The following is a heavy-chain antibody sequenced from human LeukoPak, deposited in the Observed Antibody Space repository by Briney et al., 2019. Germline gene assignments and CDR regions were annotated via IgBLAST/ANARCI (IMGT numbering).Heavy chain of an antibody. D-gene: IGHD3-10*01. J-gene: IGHJ4*01. Sequence: SQTLSLTCTVSGGSISSGDYYWSWIRQPPGKGLEWIGYIYYSGSTYYNPSLKSRVTISVDTSKNQFSLKLSSVTAADTAVYYCASGDYGAGSPVMRYWGHGTLVIVSS. CDR1: GGSISSGDYY. CDR3: ASGDYGAGSPVMRY. CDR2: IYYSGST. V-gene: IGHV4-30-4*01.